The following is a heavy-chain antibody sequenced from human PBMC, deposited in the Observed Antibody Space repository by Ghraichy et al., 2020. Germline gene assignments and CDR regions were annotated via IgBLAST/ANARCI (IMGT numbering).Heavy chain of an antibody. CDR1: GFTFSSYA. J-gene: IGHJ6*02. Sequence: GGSLRLSCAASGFTFSSYAMSWVRQTPGEGLEWVSAISGSGGNTYYADSVKGRFTISRDNSKNTLYLQMNSLRAEDTAVYYCAKTQATYFYYGMDVWGQGTTVTVSS. CDR3: AKTQATYFYYGMDV. V-gene: IGHV3-23*01. CDR2: ISGSGGNT.